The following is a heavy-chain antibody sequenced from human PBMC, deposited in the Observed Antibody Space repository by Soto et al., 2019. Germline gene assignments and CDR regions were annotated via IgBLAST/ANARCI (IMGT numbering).Heavy chain of an antibody. V-gene: IGHV3-48*02. Sequence: GGSLRLSCAASGFTFSSYSMNWVRQAPGKGLEWVSYISSSSSTIYYADSVKGRFTISRDNAKNSLYLQMNSLRDEDTAVYYCSPISSGYSYYFDYWGQGTLVTVSS. J-gene: IGHJ4*02. CDR1: GFTFSSYS. CDR2: ISSSSSTI. CDR3: SPISSGYSYYFDY. D-gene: IGHD3-22*01.